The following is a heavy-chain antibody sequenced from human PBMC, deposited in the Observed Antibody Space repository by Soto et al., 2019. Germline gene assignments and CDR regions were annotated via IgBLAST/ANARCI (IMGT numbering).Heavy chain of an antibody. J-gene: IGHJ6*02. CDR2: VYYSGST. D-gene: IGHD1-26*01. CDR3: ARDSGSSYYYYYGMDV. CDR1: GGSVSSGSYY. V-gene: IGHV4-61*01. Sequence: QVQLQESGPGLVKPSETLSLTSTVSGGSVSSGSYYWSWIRQPPGKGLEWIGYVYYSGSTNYNPSLKSRVTISVDTSKNQFSLKLSSVTAADTAVYYCARDSGSSYYYYYGMDVWGQGTTVTVSS.